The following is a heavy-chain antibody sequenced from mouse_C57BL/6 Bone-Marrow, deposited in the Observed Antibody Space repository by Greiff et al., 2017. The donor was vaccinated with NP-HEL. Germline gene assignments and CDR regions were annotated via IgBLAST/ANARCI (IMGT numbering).Heavy chain of an antibody. Sequence: VQLQQPGAELVMPGASVKLSCKASGYTFTSYWMHWVKQRPGQGLQWIGEIDPSDSYTNYNHKVKGKSTLSVDKSSSTAYMQLSSLTSEDSAVYYCARRGVRGYYFDYWGQGTTLTVSS. V-gene: IGHV1-69*01. J-gene: IGHJ2*01. CDR1: GYTFTSYW. CDR2: IDPSDSYT. CDR3: ARRGVRGYYFDY.